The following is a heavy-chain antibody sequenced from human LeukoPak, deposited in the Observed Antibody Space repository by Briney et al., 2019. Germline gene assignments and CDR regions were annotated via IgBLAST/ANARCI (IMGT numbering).Heavy chain of an antibody. CDR1: GGSISSYY. CDR3: AAGGAAMVIRGAFDI. CDR2: IYYSGST. V-gene: IGHV4-59*08. Sequence: SETLSLTCTVSGGSISSYYWSWIPQPPGKGLEWIGYIYYSGSTNYNPSLKSRVTISVDTSKNQFSLKLSSVTAADTAVYYCAAGGAAMVIRGAFDIWGQGTMVTVSS. D-gene: IGHD5-18*01. J-gene: IGHJ3*02.